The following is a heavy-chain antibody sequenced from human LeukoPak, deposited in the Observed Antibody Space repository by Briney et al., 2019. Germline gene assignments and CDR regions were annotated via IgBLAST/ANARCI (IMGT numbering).Heavy chain of an antibody. CDR3: AKACGGSCYSSGRLDY. CDR1: GFTFSSYA. V-gene: IGHV3-23*01. D-gene: IGHD2-15*01. J-gene: IGHJ4*02. CDR2: FSGSGGST. Sequence: GSLRLSCAASGFTFSSYAMSWVRQAPGKGLEWVSAFSGSGGSTYYADSVKGRFTISRDNSKNTLYLQMNSLRAEDTAVYYCAKACGGSCYSSGRLDYWGQGTLVTVSS.